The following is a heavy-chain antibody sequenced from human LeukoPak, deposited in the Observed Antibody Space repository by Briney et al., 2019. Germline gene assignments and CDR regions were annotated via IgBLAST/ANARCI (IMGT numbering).Heavy chain of an antibody. CDR1: GFSFSGYG. Sequence: GGSLRPSCAASGFSFSGYGMHWVRQVPGKGLEWVAFIRYDGSTKFYTDSVKGRFAISRDNSKNTLSLQMNSLRTEDTAVYYCAALHTGTFVDYWGQGTLVTVSS. V-gene: IGHV3-30*02. CDR2: IRYDGSTK. CDR3: AALHTGTFVDY. D-gene: IGHD4-17*01. J-gene: IGHJ4*02.